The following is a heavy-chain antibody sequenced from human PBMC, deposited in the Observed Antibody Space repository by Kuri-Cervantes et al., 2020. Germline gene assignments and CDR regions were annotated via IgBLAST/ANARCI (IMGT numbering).Heavy chain of an antibody. V-gene: IGHV4-34*01. CDR2: INHSGNT. CDR1: GGSFSGYY. D-gene: IGHD3-22*01. CDR3: AKRTGYYDSSNYPNYYFDF. J-gene: IGHJ4*02. Sequence: LRLSCAVYGGSFSGYYWSWIRQPPGKGLECIWEINHSGNTNYNPSLKSRVTIFVDTSKNQFSLKLRSVTAADTAVYYCAKRTGYYDSSNYPNYYFDFWGQGTLVTVSS.